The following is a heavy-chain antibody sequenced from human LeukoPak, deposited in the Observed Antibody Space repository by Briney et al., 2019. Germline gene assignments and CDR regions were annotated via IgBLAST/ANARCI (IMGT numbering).Heavy chain of an antibody. D-gene: IGHD3-10*01. Sequence: SSETLSLTCTVSGGSISSSSYYWGWIRQPPGKGLEWIGSIYYSGSTYYNPSLKSRVTISVDTSKNQFSLKLSSVTAADTAVYYCARRRRAMVRGVNGPLGPFDYWGQGTLVTVSS. CDR1: GGSISSSSYY. CDR2: IYYSGST. CDR3: ARRRRAMVRGVNGPLGPFDY. V-gene: IGHV4-39*01. J-gene: IGHJ4*02.